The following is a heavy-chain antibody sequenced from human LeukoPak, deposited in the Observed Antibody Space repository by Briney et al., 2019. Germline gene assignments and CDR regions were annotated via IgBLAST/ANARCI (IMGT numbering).Heavy chain of an antibody. Sequence: PSETLSLTCTVSGYSISSGYYWGWIRQPPGKGLEWIGSIYHSGSTYYDPSLKSRVTISIDTSKNQFSLKLSSVTAADTAVYYCAREVPTDSTNWFDPWGQGTLVTVSS. CDR3: AREVPTDSTNWFDP. CDR1: GYSISSGYY. J-gene: IGHJ5*02. CDR2: IYHSGST. D-gene: IGHD1-26*01. V-gene: IGHV4-38-2*02.